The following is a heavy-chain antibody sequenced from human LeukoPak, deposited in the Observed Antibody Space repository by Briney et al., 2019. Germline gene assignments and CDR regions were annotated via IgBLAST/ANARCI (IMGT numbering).Heavy chain of an antibody. CDR3: ARDQYYDSSGSLDY. CDR1: GFTFSSYA. CDR2: ISYDGSNK. J-gene: IGHJ4*02. V-gene: IGHV3-30*04. Sequence: TGGSLRLSCAASGFTFSSYAMHWVRQAPGKGLEWVAVISYDGSNKYYADSVKGRFTISRDNSKNTLYLQMNSLRAEDTAVYYCARDQYYDSSGSLDYWGQGTLVTVSS. D-gene: IGHD3-22*01.